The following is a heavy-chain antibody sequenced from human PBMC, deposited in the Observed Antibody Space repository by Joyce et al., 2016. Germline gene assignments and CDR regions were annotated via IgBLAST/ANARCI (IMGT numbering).Heavy chain of an antibody. CDR2: INQDGSGD. J-gene: IGHJ3*01. Sequence: EVQLVESGGGLVQPGTSLRLSCAASGFTFTNHWMDWVRQAPGKGLEWVANINQDGSGDYYGGSVKGRFTISRDNAKNSVSLQMNSQRGEDTAVYYCARNRGFFAFDFWGQGTMVTVS. V-gene: IGHV3-7*04. D-gene: IGHD5-12*01. CDR3: ARNRGFFAFDF. CDR1: GFTFTNHW.